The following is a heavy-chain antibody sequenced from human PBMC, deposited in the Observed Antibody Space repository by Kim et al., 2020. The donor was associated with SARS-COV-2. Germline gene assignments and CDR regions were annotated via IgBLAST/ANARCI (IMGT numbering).Heavy chain of an antibody. CDR2: ISYDGSNR. D-gene: IGHD3-22*01. Sequence: GGSLRLSCAASGFTFRNYGMHWVRQAPGKGLEWVAVISYDGSNRYSADSVKGRFIISRDNFKNTLHLQMNTLSAEDTAVDYCAKEGGRYYDSSGACDYWGQGTLVTVSS. CDR3: AKEGGRYYDSSGACDY. V-gene: IGHV3-30*18. J-gene: IGHJ4*02. CDR1: GFTFRNYG.